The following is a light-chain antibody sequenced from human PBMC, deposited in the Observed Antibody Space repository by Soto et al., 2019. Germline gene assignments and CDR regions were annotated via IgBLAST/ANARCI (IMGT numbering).Light chain of an antibody. CDR3: QQNNNWPPWT. J-gene: IGKJ1*01. V-gene: IGKV3-15*01. CDR1: QSVSSN. CDR2: GAS. Sequence: EILMTQSPATLSVSPGERATLSCRASQSVSSNLAWYQQKPGQAPRLLIYGASTRATGIPDRFSGSGSGTECTLTISSLQSEDFAVYYCQQNNNWPPWTFGQGTKVEIK.